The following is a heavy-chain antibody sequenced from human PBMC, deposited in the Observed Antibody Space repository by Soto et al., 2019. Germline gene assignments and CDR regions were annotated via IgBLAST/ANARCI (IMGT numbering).Heavy chain of an antibody. CDR2: INDNGGT. J-gene: IGHJ6*02. Sequence: PSETLSLTCGVYGGSIRGYYWSWIRQSPGKGLEWIGDINDNGGTNYNPSLKSRVTTSLDTSKKQVSLMVSSVTAADTAVYYCVRGRYSYETIYYKFYYSALDVWGQGTTVTVSS. CDR3: VRGRYSYETIYYKFYYSALDV. CDR1: GGSIRGYY. D-gene: IGHD3-10*01. V-gene: IGHV4-34*01.